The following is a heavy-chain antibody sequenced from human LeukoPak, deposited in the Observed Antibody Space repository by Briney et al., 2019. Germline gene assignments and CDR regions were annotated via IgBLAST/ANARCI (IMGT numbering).Heavy chain of an antibody. D-gene: IGHD1-1*01. J-gene: IGHJ3*02. V-gene: IGHV3-7*03. Sequence: GGSLRLSCAASGFTFSSYWMSWVRQAPGKGLEWVANIKQDGSEKYYVDSVKGRFTISRDNSKNTLYLQMNSLRAEDTAVYYCAKDRLFWTDAFDIWGQGTMVTVSS. CDR2: IKQDGSEK. CDR3: AKDRLFWTDAFDI. CDR1: GFTFSSYW.